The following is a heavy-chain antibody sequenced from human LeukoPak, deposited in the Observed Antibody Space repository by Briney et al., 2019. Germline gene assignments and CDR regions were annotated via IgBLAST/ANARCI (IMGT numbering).Heavy chain of an antibody. Sequence: QPGGSLRLFCAASGFTFSSHWMHWVRHAPGKGLVWVSRIKSDGRTTDYADSVKGRFTISRDNAKNTLYLQMNRLTADDTAVYYCARGYTGTQYGEVYWGQGTLVTVSS. CDR2: IKSDGRTT. CDR1: GFTFSSHW. V-gene: IGHV3-74*01. CDR3: ARGYTGTQYGEVY. J-gene: IGHJ4*02. D-gene: IGHD1-26*01.